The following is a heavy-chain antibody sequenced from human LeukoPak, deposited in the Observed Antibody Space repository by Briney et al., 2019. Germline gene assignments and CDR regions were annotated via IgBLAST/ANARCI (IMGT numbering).Heavy chain of an antibody. J-gene: IGHJ4*02. D-gene: IGHD6-13*01. CDR1: GFTFSDYA. Sequence: GGSLRLSCAASGFTFSDYAMSWVRQAPGKGLQWVSGVSGSGSSTSYVDSVRGRFTISRDNSKNTLYLQMNSLRAEDTAVYYCANFQGSTWYYEIDNWGQGTLVTVSS. CDR2: VSGSGSST. CDR3: ANFQGSTWYYEIDN. V-gene: IGHV3-23*01.